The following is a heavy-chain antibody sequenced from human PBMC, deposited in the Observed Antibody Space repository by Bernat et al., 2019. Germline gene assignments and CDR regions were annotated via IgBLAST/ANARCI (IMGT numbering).Heavy chain of an antibody. V-gene: IGHV1-2*06. J-gene: IGHJ4*02. CDR2: IDPNNGGT. CDR3: GRDFGVAANDF. CDR1: GYTFTGYY. Sequence: QMQLVQSGAEVQKPGASVKVSCKASGYTFTGYYMHWARQAPGQGLEWMGRIDPNNGGTNYAQKFQGRVTMTSDTSISTAYMELSSLGSDDTAMYYCGRDFGVAANDFWGQGTLVTVSS. D-gene: IGHD6-13*01.